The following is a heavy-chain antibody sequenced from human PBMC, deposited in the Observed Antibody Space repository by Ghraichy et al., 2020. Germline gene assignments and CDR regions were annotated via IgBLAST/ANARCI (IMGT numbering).Heavy chain of an antibody. CDR1: GYTFTSYG. D-gene: IGHD6-13*01. Sequence: ASVKVSCKASGYTFTSYGVTRVRQAPGQGLEWMGWISAYNGNTNYAQKLQGRVTMTTDTSTSTAYMELRSLRSDDTAVYYCARRVAAVAMGGYYFDYWGQGTLVTVSS. CDR2: ISAYNGNT. J-gene: IGHJ4*02. V-gene: IGHV1-18*04. CDR3: ARRVAAVAMGGYYFDY.